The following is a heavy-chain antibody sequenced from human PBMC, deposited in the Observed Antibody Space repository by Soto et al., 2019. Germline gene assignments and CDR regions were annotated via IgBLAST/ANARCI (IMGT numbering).Heavy chain of an antibody. CDR1: GGSITSDDYY. V-gene: IGHV4-30-4*01. J-gene: IGHJ4*02. CDR3: ARGYCTNGVCFFDY. D-gene: IGHD2-8*01. Sequence: PSETLSLTCTVSGGSITSDDYYWTWIRQPPGKGLEWIGYIYYSGSTYYDPSLKSRVIISVDTSKNQFSLNLNSVTAADTSVYYCARGYCTNGVCFFDYWGQGTLVTVSS. CDR2: IYYSGST.